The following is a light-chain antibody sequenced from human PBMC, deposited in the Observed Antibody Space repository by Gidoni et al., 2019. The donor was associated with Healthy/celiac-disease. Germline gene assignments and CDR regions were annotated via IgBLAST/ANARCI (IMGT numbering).Light chain of an antibody. CDR2: DAS. Sequence: ELVLTQSPATLSLSPGERATLSCRASQSVSSYLAGYQQKPGQAPRLLIYDASNRATGIPARFSGSGSGTDFTLTISSLEPEDFAVYYCQQRSNWPLTFGGGTKVEIK. CDR1: QSVSSY. V-gene: IGKV3-11*01. J-gene: IGKJ4*01. CDR3: QQRSNWPLT.